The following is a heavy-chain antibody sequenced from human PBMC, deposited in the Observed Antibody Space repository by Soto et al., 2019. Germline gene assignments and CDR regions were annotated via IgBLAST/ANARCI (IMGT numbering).Heavy chain of an antibody. Sequence: ASVKVSCTASGYTFTSYGISWVRQAPGQGLEWMGWISAYNANTNYAQKLQGRVTMTTDTSTSTAYMELRSLRSDDTAVYYCARDGFYYDSSGPMDAFDIWGQGTMVTVSS. D-gene: IGHD3-22*01. CDR2: ISAYNANT. CDR3: ARDGFYYDSSGPMDAFDI. J-gene: IGHJ3*02. CDR1: GYTFTSYG. V-gene: IGHV1-18*01.